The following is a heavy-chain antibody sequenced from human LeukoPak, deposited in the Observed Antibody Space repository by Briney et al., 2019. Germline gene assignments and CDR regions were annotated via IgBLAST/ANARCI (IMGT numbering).Heavy chain of an antibody. Sequence: PGRSLRLSCAASGFIFDDYAMHWVRQATGKGLEWVSGISWNSGSIGYADSVKGRFTISRDNAKNSLYLQMNSLRAEDTALYYCAKESYCSGGSCYSSVIGDWYYYGMDVWGQGTTVTVPS. CDR2: ISWNSGSI. V-gene: IGHV3-9*01. CDR1: GFIFDDYA. D-gene: IGHD2-15*01. CDR3: AKESYCSGGSCYSSVIGDWYYYGMDV. J-gene: IGHJ6*02.